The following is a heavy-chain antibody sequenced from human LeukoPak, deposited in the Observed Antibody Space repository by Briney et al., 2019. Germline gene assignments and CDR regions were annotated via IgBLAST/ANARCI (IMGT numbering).Heavy chain of an antibody. V-gene: IGHV3-48*03. J-gene: IGHJ4*02. Sequence: GGSLRLSCAASGFTFSSYEINWVRQAPGKGLEWLSYISSSGSTIYYADSVKGRFTISRDNAKNSLYLQMNSLRAEDTAVYYCAACIQLWLVDYWGQGTLVTVSS. CDR1: GFTFSSYE. CDR2: ISSSGSTI. CDR3: AACIQLWLVDY. D-gene: IGHD5-18*01.